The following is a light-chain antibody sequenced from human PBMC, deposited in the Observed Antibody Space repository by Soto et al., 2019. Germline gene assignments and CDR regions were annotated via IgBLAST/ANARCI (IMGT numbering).Light chain of an antibody. CDR2: DAS. J-gene: IGKJ1*01. CDR3: QQYNNWPQT. V-gene: IGKV1-5*01. Sequence: DIQMTQSPSTLAASVGDRVTITCRASQSISSWVAWYQQKPGKAPKLLIYDASSLKSGVPFRFSGSGSGTEFTLTISSLQSEDFAVYYCQQYNNWPQTFGQGTKVDIK. CDR1: QSISSW.